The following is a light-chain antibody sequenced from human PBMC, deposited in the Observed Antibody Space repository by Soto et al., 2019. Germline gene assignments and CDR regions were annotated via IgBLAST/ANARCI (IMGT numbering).Light chain of an antibody. CDR2: RIS. Sequence: DIVMTQTPLSSPVTLGQPASISCRCSQSLVHSDGNTYLSWFQQRAGKPPRLLIYRISNRFSGVPDRFNGSGAGTDCTLHTSRVEAEDFGVFSCMQATQHPYTCGQGTKLEIK. CDR1: QSLVHSDGNTY. J-gene: IGKJ2*01. CDR3: MQATQHPYT. V-gene: IGKV2-24*01.